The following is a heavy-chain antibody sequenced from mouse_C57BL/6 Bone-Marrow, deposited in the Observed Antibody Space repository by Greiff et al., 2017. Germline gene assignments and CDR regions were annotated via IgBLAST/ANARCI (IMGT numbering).Heavy chain of an antibody. CDR3: ARKDYYGSSYLYDYAMDY. CDR2: ISSGSSTI. Sequence: EVHLVESGGGLVKPGGSLKLSCAASGFTFSDYGMHWVRQAPEKGLEWVAYISSGSSTIYYADTVKGRFTISRDNAKNTLFLQMTSLRSEDTAMYYCARKDYYGSSYLYDYAMDYWGQGTSVTVSS. V-gene: IGHV5-17*01. J-gene: IGHJ4*01. CDR1: GFTFSDYG. D-gene: IGHD1-1*01.